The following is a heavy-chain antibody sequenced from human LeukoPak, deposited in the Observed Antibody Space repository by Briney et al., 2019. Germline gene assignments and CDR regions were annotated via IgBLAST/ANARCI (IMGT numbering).Heavy chain of an antibody. CDR2: IYSGGDT. V-gene: IGHV3-66*01. CDR1: GFTVSSNY. J-gene: IGHJ4*02. Sequence: PGGSLRLSCAASGFTVSSNYMSWVRQAPGKGLEWVSLIYSGGDTYYADSAKGRFTISRDNSKNTLYLQMYSLKPEDTAVYYCARDESYWGQGTLVTVSS. D-gene: IGHD3-3*01. CDR3: ARDESY.